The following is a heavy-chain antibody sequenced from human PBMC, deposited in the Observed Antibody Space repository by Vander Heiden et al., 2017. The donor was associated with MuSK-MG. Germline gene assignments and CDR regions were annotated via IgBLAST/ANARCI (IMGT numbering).Heavy chain of an antibody. D-gene: IGHD1-26*01. J-gene: IGHJ6*03. CDR2: ISSISSYI. CDR3: ARVAGASGYYYYYYMDV. CDR1: GFTVSSYS. V-gene: IGHV3-21*01. Sequence: EVQLVESGGGLVKPGGSLRLSCAASGFTVSSYSMNWVRQAPGKGLEWVSSISSISSYIYYADSVKGRFTISRDNAKNSLYLQMNSLRAEDTAVYYCARVAGASGYYYYYYMDVWGKGTTGTVSS.